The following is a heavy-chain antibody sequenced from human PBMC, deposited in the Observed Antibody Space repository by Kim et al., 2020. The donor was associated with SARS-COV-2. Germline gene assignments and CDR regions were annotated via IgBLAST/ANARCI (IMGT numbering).Heavy chain of an antibody. J-gene: IGHJ6*02. CDR3: AREIKGGRDFWSGPEYYYYYYGMDV. CDR1: GVSISSGGYY. CDR2: IYYSGST. Sequence: SETLSLTCTVSGVSISSGGYYWSWIRQHPGKGLEWIGYIYYSGSTYYNPSLKSRVTISVDTSKNQFSLKLSSVTAADTAVYYCAREIKGGRDFWSGPEYYYYYYGMDVWGQGATGTVSS. D-gene: IGHD3-3*01. V-gene: IGHV4-31*03.